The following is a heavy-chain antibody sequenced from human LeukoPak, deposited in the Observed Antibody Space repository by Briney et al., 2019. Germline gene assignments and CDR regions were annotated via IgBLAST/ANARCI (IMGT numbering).Heavy chain of an antibody. D-gene: IGHD3-22*01. CDR2: IKSKTDGGTT. J-gene: IGHJ1*01. Sequence: RGSLRLSCAASGFTFSNAWMSWVRQAPGKGLEWVGRIKSKTDGGTTDYAAPVKGRFTISRDDSKNTLYLQMNSLKTEDTAVYYCTTVRADYDSSGYEEYFQHWGQGTLVTVSS. CDR3: TTVRADYDSSGYEEYFQH. CDR1: GFTFSNAW. V-gene: IGHV3-15*01.